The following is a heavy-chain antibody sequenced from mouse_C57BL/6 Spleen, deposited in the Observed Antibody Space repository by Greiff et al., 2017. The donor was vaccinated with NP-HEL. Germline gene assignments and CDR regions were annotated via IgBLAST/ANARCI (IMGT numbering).Heavy chain of an antibody. J-gene: IGHJ4*01. Sequence: QVQLKESGAELARPGASVKLSCKASGYTFTSYGISWVKQRTGQGLEWIGEIYPRSGNTYYNEKFKGKATLTADKSSSTAYMELRSLTSEDSAVYFCARTGYGNYVGAMDYWGQGTSVTVSS. CDR3: ARTGYGNYVGAMDY. V-gene: IGHV1-81*01. CDR2: IYPRSGNT. CDR1: GYTFTSYG. D-gene: IGHD2-10*02.